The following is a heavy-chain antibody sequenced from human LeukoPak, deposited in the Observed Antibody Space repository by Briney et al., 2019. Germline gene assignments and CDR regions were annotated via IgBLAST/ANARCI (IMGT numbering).Heavy chain of an antibody. Sequence: GGCLRLSCAASGFTFSSYSMDSVRQAPGMGLEWVSYISSSSSTIYYADSVKGRFTISRDNAKNPLYLQMNSLRADDTAVYYCARDIMGGVTTGNYMDVWGKGTTVTVSS. CDR1: GFTFSSYS. CDR2: ISSSSSTI. V-gene: IGHV3-48*01. CDR3: ARDIMGGVTTGNYMDV. D-gene: IGHD4-11*01. J-gene: IGHJ6*03.